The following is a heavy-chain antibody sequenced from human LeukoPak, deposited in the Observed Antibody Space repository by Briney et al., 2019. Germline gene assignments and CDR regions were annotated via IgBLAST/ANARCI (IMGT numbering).Heavy chain of an antibody. V-gene: IGHV3-7*01. CDR1: GFTFSSYW. Sequence: GGSLRLSCAASGFTFSSYWMSWVRQAPGKGLEWVANIKQDGSEKYYVDSVKGRFTISRDNAKNSLYLQMNSLRAEDTAVYYCAGDAIIVVAGRVAFDIWGQGTMVTVSS. CDR3: AGDAIIVVAGRVAFDI. D-gene: IGHD6-19*01. J-gene: IGHJ3*02. CDR2: IKQDGSEK.